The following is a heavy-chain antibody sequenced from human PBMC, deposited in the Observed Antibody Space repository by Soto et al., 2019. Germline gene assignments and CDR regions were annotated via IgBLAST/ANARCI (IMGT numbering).Heavy chain of an antibody. J-gene: IGHJ4*02. V-gene: IGHV4-59*01. CDR1: GGAITRSS. Sequence: QVQLQESGPGLVKPSETLSLTCTVSGGAITRSSWSWIRQPPVKGLEWIGYIYYSGSTNYNPSLKSRVTIAVDTSKIQFSLDLRSVTAADTAVYFWGRGLRSLDWWGQGPLFTVAS. CDR2: IYYSGST. CDR3: GRGLRSLDW. D-gene: IGHD3-3*01.